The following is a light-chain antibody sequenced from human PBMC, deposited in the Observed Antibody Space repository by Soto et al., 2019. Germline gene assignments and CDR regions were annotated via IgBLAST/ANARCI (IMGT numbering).Light chain of an antibody. CDR2: DAS. V-gene: IGKV1-33*01. CDR3: QQYYSYPRT. Sequence: DIQMTQSPSSLSASVGDRVTITCQASQDITNYLNWYQQKPGRAPRLLLYDASSLETGVPSRFSGSGSGTEFTLTISSLQPDDFATYYCQQYYSYPRTFGQGTKVDIK. CDR1: QDITNY. J-gene: IGKJ1*01.